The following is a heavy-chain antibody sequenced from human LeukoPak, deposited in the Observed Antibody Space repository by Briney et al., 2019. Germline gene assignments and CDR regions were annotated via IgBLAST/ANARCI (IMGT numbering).Heavy chain of an antibody. D-gene: IGHD6-13*01. CDR1: GFTFSSYE. CDR2: IRSIVTSI. J-gene: IGHJ4*02. Sequence: PGGSLRLSCAASGFTFSSYEMNWVRQAPGKGLEWVSLIRSIVTSIDYVDSVKGRFTISRDNAKNSLYPQMDSLRAEDTAVYYCARGISSSYHRHFDYWGQGILVTVSS. V-gene: IGHV3-48*03. CDR3: ARGISSSYHRHFDY.